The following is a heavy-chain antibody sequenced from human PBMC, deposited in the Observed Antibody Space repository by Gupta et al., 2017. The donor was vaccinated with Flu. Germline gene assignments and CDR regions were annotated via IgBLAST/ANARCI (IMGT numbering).Heavy chain of an antibody. D-gene: IGHD2/OR15-2a*01. Sequence: VQLVESGGGLVKPGVSLRLPCAASGFTFSSFGMNWVRQAPGKGLEWISSISSSSSHKYYGDSGKGRFTISRDNADNSLYLQMSSLRAEDTARYYCARRRNYLGDAFEIWGRRTMVTGSS. CDR3: ARRRNYLGDAFEI. CDR1: GFTFSSFG. J-gene: IGHJ3*02. V-gene: IGHV3-21*01. CDR2: ISSSSSHK.